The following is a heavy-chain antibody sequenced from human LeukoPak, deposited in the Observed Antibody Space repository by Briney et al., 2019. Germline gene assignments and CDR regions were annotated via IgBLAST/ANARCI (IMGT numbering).Heavy chain of an antibody. CDR1: GFTFSSYA. D-gene: IGHD6-25*01. J-gene: IGHJ4*02. CDR3: AKGGILSSGSHNFDY. Sequence: SGGSLRLSCAASGFTFSSYAMSWVRQAPGKGLKWVSAISGSGGSTYYADSVKGRFTISRDNSKNTLYLQMNSLRAEDTAVYYCAKGGILSSGSHNFDYWGQGTLVTVSS. V-gene: IGHV3-23*01. CDR2: ISGSGGST.